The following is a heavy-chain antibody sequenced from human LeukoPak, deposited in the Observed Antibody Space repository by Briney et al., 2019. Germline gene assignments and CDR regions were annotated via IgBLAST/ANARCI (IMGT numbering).Heavy chain of an antibody. J-gene: IGHJ4*02. D-gene: IGHD3-3*01. CDR2: INPNSGDT. V-gene: IGHV1-2*02. CDR3: ASISEVWSGYYTVHHDY. Sequence: ASVKVSCKTSGYTLTDYYMHWVRQAPGQGLEWMGRINPNSGDTNYAQKFLGRVTMTRDTSISTAYMELSSLTSDDTAVYYCASISEVWSGYYTVHHDYWGQGTLVTVSS. CDR1: GYTLTDYY.